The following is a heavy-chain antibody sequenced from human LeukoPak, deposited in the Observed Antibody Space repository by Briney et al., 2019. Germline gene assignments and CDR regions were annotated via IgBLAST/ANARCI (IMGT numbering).Heavy chain of an antibody. D-gene: IGHD6-13*01. CDR1: GGSISSYY. CDR3: ARVVGSSWYPYYYYMDV. V-gene: IGHV4-59*01. Sequence: SETLSLTCTVSGGSISSYYWSWIRQPPGKGLEWIGYIYYSGSTNYNPSLKSRVTISVDTSKNQFSLKLSSVTAADTAVYYCARVVGSSWYPYYYYMDVWGKGTTVTVSS. J-gene: IGHJ6*03. CDR2: IYYSGST.